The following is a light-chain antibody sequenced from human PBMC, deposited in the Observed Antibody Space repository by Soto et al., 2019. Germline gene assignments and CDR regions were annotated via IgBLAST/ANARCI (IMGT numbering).Light chain of an antibody. V-gene: IGKV1-5*03. J-gene: IGKJ4*01. CDR3: QQYNTYPLT. CDR2: KCS. CDR1: ESISSW. Sequence: DIQMTQSPSTLSASVGDRVSITCRASESISSWLAWYQQKPGKAPKILINKCSNLEREVPSRFSGIGSGTQFTLTESCLQPDDFANYYCQQYNTYPLTFGRGTKVEIK.